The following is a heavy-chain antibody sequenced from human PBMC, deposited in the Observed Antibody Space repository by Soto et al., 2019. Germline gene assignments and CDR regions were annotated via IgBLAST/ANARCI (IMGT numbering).Heavy chain of an antibody. J-gene: IGHJ6*02. V-gene: IGHV1-18*04. CDR2: ISAYNGNT. D-gene: IGHD5-18*01. CDR1: GYTFTSYG. CDR3: ARVGYSYGEYYYGMDV. Sequence: GASVKVSCKASGYTFTSYGISWVRQAPGQGLEGMGWISAYNGNTNYAQKLQGRVTMTTDTSTSTAYMELRSLRSDDTAVYYCARVGYSYGEYYYGMDVWGQGTTVTVSS.